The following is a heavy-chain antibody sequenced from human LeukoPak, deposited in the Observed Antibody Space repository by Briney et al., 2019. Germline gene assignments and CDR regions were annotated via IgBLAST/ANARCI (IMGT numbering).Heavy chain of an antibody. CDR2: IYTSGST. CDR1: GGSISIYY. J-gene: IGHJ4*02. V-gene: IGHV4-4*07. CDR3: ARGGDGSGYYSYYFDY. Sequence: SETLSLTCTVSGGSISIYYWSWIRQPAGEGLEWIGRIYTSGSTNYNPSLKSRVTMSGATSKNQLSLKLSSVTAADTAVYYCARGGDGSGYYSYYFDYWGQGTLVTVSS. D-gene: IGHD3-22*01.